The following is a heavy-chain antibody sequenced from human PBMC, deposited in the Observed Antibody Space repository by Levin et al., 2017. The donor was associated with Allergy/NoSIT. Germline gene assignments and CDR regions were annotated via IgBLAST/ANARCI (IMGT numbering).Heavy chain of an antibody. J-gene: IGHJ4*02. CDR2: VSDSGRT. D-gene: IGHD3-3*02. CDR1: GGSISSHDFY. CDR3: ARVRWMPFYYFDI. V-gene: IGHV4-30-4*01. Sequence: SQTLSLTCTVSGGSISSHDFYWSWIRQSPGKGLEWIGYVSDSGRTHYNVSLKSRVTISVDTSKNQFFLRVTSVSAADTAVYYCARVRWMPFYYFDIWGPGTLVTVSS.